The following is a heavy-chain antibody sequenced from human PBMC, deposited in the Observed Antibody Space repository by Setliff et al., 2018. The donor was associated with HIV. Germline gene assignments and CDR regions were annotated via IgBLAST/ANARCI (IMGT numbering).Heavy chain of an antibody. CDR1: GFSLNDYS. J-gene: IGHJ1*01. V-gene: IGHV3-21*01. CDR2: ISSGGGFI. D-gene: IGHD3-16*02. Sequence: PGGSLRLSCAASGFSLNDYSMNWVRQAPGKGLEWVSCISSGGGFIYYADSVKGRFTISRDTAKNSVYLQMNSLRAEDTAMYYCARDSGPYYDYVWGTYRPIYFQHWGQGTLVTVSS. CDR3: ARDSGPYYDYVWGTYRPIYFQH.